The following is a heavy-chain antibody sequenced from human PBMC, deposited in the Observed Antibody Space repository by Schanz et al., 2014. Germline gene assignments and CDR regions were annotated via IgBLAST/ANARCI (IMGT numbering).Heavy chain of an antibody. J-gene: IGHJ4*02. V-gene: IGHV3-23*04. CDR3: ARDGDFDY. Sequence: VQLVESGGGVVQPGRSRRLSCEASGFTFSSYGMHWVRQAPGKGLEWVSAISGSGGSTVYADSVKGRFTISRDNSNNTVFLQMSSLRAEDTAVYYCARDGDFDYWGQGTLVTVSS. CDR2: ISGSGGST. CDR1: GFTFSSYG.